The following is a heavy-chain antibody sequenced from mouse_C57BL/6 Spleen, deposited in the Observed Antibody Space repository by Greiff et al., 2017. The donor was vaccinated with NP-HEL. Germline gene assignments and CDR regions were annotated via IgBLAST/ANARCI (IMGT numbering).Heavy chain of an antibody. Sequence: VQLKESGGGLVKPGGSLKLSCAASGFTFSDYGMHWVRQAPEKGLEWVAYISSGSSTIYYADTVKGRFTISRDNAKNTLFLQMTSLRSEDTAMDYCARGADYYGSRYWYFDVWGTGTTVTVSS. CDR2: ISSGSSTI. CDR1: GFTFSDYG. CDR3: ARGADYYGSRYWYFDV. D-gene: IGHD1-1*01. J-gene: IGHJ1*03. V-gene: IGHV5-17*01.